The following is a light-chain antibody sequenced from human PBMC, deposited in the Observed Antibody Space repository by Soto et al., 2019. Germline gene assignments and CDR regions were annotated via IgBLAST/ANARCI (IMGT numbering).Light chain of an antibody. CDR3: QQSYSTPRT. CDR2: AAS. J-gene: IGKJ1*01. CDR1: QSISSY. Sequence: DIQMTQSPSSLSASVGGRVTITCLASQSISSYLNWYQQKPGKAPKLLIYAASSLQSGVPSRFSGSGSGTDFTLTISSLQPEDFETYYCQQSYSTPRTFGQGTMVDIK. V-gene: IGKV1-39*01.